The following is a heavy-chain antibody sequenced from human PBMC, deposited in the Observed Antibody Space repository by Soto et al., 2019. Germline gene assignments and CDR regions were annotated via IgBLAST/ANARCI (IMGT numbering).Heavy chain of an antibody. CDR2: INHSGST. V-gene: IGHV4-34*01. Sequence: QVQLQQWGAGLLKPSETLSLTCAVYGGSFSGYYWSWIRQPPGKGLEWIGEINHSGSTNYNPSLKSRVTISVDTSKNHFSLKLSSVTAADTAVYYCARERLVAISIWGQGTLVTVSS. CDR3: ARERLVAISI. J-gene: IGHJ4*02. CDR1: GGSFSGYY. D-gene: IGHD5-12*01.